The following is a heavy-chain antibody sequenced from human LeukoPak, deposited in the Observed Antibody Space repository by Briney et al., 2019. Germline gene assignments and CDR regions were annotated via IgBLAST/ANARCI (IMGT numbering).Heavy chain of an antibody. V-gene: IGHV3-74*01. CDR2: INSDGSST. CDR3: ARDDGGNFNDAFDI. D-gene: IGHD4-23*01. J-gene: IGHJ3*02. Sequence: GGSLRLSCAASGFTFSSYWMHWVRQAPGKGLVWVSRINSDGSSTSYADSVKGRFTISRDNAQKSLYLQMNSLRADDTAVYYCARDDGGNFNDAFDIWGQGTMVAVSS. CDR1: GFTFSSYW.